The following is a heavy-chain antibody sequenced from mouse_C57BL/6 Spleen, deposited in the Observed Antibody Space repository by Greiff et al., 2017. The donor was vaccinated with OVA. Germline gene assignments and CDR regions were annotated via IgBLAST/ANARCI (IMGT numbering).Heavy chain of an antibody. CDR3: ARERDD. CDR2: ISYDGSN. Sequence: EVQLQQSGPGLVKPSQSLSLTCSVTGYSITSGYYWNWIRQFPGNKLEWMGYISYDGSNNYNPSLKNRISITRDTSKNQFFLKLNSVTTEDTATYYCARERDDWGQGTTLTVSS. V-gene: IGHV3-6*01. J-gene: IGHJ2*01. CDR1: GYSITSGYY.